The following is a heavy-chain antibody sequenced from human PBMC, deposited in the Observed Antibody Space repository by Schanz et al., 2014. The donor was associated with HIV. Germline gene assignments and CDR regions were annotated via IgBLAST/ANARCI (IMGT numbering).Heavy chain of an antibody. D-gene: IGHD6-13*01. CDR3: AKVGRIYSTTWIDH. J-gene: IGHJ4*02. V-gene: IGHV3-33*06. CDR2: IWNDGSNK. CDR1: GFTFSNFA. Sequence: QVQLVESGGGVVQPGRSLRLSCAASGFTFSNFAMHWVRQAPGKGLEWGAVIWNDGSNKYYADSVKGRFTISRDNSKNTLYLQMNSLRGEDSAVYYCAKVGRIYSTTWIDHWGQGTLVTVSS.